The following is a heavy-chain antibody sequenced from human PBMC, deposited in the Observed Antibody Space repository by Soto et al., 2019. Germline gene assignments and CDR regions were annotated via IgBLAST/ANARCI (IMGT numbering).Heavy chain of an antibody. CDR2: IIPIFGTA. CDR3: ARAGSSGWFQQNDAFDI. CDR1: GGTFSSYA. Sequence: QVQLVQSGADVKKPGSSVKVSCKASGGTFSSYAISWVRQAPGQGLEWMGGIIPIFGTANYAQKFQGRVTITADESTSTAYMELSSLRSEDTAVYYCARAGSSGWFQQNDAFDIWGQGTMVTVSS. D-gene: IGHD6-19*01. V-gene: IGHV1-69*01. J-gene: IGHJ3*02.